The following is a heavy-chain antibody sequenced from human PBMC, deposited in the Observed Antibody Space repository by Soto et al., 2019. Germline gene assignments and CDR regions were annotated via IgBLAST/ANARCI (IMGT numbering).Heavy chain of an antibody. V-gene: IGHV4-59*01. J-gene: IGHJ5*02. CDR2: IYYSGST. Sequence: KPSETLSLTCTVSGGSISSYYWSWIRQPPGKGLEWIGYIYYSGSTNYNPSLKSRVTISVDTSKNQFSLKLGSVTAADTAVYYCARDRALEWFPWFDPWGQGTLVTVSS. D-gene: IGHD3-3*01. CDR3: ARDRALEWFPWFDP. CDR1: GGSISSYY.